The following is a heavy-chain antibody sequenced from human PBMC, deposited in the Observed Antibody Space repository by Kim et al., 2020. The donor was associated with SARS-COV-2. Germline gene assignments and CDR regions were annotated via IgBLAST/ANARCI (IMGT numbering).Heavy chain of an antibody. CDR2: TYYRSKWYN. V-gene: IGHV6-1*01. J-gene: IGHJ4*02. CDR1: GDNVSGDSVA. CDR3: ARDHQYSVDY. D-gene: IGHD4-4*01. Sequence: SQTLSLTCVISGDNVSGDSVAWNWIRQSPSRGLEWLGRTYYRSKWYNDYAVSVKGRITISPDTSKNQFSLQVNSVTPEDTAVYYCARDHQYSVDYWVQGTLLTVSS.